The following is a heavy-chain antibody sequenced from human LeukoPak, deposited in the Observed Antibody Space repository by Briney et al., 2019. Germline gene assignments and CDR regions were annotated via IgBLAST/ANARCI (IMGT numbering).Heavy chain of an antibody. V-gene: IGHV4-59*01. CDR2: IYYSGST. CDR3: ASLLLGYCSSTSCYGSWFDP. Sequence: SETLSLTCTVSGGSISSYYWSWIRQPPGKGLEWIGYIYYSGSTNYNPSLKSRVTISVDTSKNQFSLKLSSVTAVDTAVYYCASLLLGYCSSTSCYGSWFDPWGQGTLVTVSS. J-gene: IGHJ5*02. D-gene: IGHD2-2*01. CDR1: GGSISSYY.